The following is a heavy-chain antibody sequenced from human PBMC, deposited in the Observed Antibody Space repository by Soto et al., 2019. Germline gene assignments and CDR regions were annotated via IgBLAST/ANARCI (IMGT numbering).Heavy chain of an antibody. Sequence: ASVKVSCKASGYTFTNYGISWVRQAPGHGLEWMGWIAPYNGNTNYAQKLQGRVTMTTDTTTRTAYMELRSLRSDDTAVYYCARDFSTHYYDTSVDYWGQGTLVTVSS. CDR2: IAPYNGNT. J-gene: IGHJ4*02. CDR3: ARDFSTHYYDTSVDY. D-gene: IGHD3-22*01. V-gene: IGHV1-18*04. CDR1: GYTFTNYG.